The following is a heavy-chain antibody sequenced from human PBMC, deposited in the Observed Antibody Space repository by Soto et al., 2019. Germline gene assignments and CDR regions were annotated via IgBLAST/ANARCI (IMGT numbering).Heavy chain of an antibody. J-gene: IGHJ4*02. CDR1: GFTFSSFG. D-gene: IGHD3-10*01. CDR2: IWYDGSNK. V-gene: IGHV3-33*03. Sequence: QVQVVESGGGVVQPGRSLRLSCAASGFTFSSFGMHWVRQAPGKGLEWVSLIWYDGSNKYYADSVKGRFTISRDKSQNTVYLQMNSLRGEDTAVYYCAKDGKVSGSGTYHIDYWGQGTLVTVSS. CDR3: AKDGKVSGSGTYHIDY.